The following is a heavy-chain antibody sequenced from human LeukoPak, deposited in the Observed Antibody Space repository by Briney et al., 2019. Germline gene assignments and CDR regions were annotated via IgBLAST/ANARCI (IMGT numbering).Heavy chain of an antibody. Sequence: SVKVSCTASGGTFSNYAINWMRQAPGQGLEWMGGIITNFGTTNYAQKFRGRVTITADESTSTAYMELSSLRSEDTAVYYCARVTRYYGSGTFDYWGQGTLVTVSS. CDR3: ARVTRYYGSGTFDY. CDR1: GGTFSNYA. CDR2: IITNFGTT. D-gene: IGHD3-10*01. V-gene: IGHV1-69*13. J-gene: IGHJ4*02.